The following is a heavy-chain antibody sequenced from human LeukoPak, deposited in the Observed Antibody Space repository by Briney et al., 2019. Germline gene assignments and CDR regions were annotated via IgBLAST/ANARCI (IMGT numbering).Heavy chain of an antibody. CDR2: INPNSGGT. Sequence: ASVKVSCKASGYTCTGYYMHWVRQAPGQGLEWMGRINPNSGGTNYAQKFQGRVTMTRDTSISTAYMELSRLRSDDTAVYYCARGGGADFYFDYWGQGTLVTVSS. J-gene: IGHJ4*02. V-gene: IGHV1-2*06. D-gene: IGHD3/OR15-3a*01. CDR1: GYTCTGYY. CDR3: ARGGGADFYFDY.